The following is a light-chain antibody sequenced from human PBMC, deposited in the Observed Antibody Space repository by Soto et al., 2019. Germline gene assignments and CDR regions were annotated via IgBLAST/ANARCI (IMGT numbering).Light chain of an antibody. CDR1: QSVSSNY. Sequence: EIVLTQSPGTLSLSPGERATLSCRASQSVSSNYLAWYQQKPGQAPRLLIYAASNRATGIPDRFSGSGSGTDFTLTISILEPEDIAVYYCQQYDTSPYTFGQGTKLEIK. J-gene: IGKJ2*01. CDR2: AAS. V-gene: IGKV3-20*01. CDR3: QQYDTSPYT.